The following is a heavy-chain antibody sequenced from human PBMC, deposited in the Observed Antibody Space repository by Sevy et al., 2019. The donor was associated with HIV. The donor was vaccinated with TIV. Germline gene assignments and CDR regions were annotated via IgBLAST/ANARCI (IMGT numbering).Heavy chain of an antibody. J-gene: IGHJ5*02. CDR2: IKKDGSET. V-gene: IGHV3-7*01. CDR1: GFTFSSYC. D-gene: IGHD3-16*01. CDR3: ARVRLGRLIMISWLDP. Sequence: GGSLRLSCAASGFTFSSYCMSWVRQAPGKGLEWVAYIKKDGSETYYVDSLKSRFTISRDNAKNPLYLQMNSLRAEDTDGYYCARVRLGRLIMISWLDPWGQGSLVTVSS.